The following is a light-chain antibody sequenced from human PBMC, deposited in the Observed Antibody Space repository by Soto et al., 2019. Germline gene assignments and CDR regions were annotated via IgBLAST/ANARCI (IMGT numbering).Light chain of an antibody. J-gene: IGLJ2*01. CDR1: SSDVGAYNY. CDR3: SSYTSGSTLVV. Sequence: QSALTQPASVSGSPGQSITISCTATSSDVGAYNYVSWYQQHPGRAPKLMIYDVTNRPSGVSNRFSGSKSGNTASLTISGLQAEDEADYYCSSYTSGSTLVVFGGGTKVTVL. V-gene: IGLV2-14*03. CDR2: DVT.